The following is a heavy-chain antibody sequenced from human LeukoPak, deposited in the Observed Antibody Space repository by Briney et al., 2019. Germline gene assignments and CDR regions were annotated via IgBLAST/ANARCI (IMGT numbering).Heavy chain of an antibody. CDR3: ARSTRIAAEI. V-gene: IGHV4-39*07. Sequence: SETLSLTCTVSGGSISSSSYYWGWIRQPPGKGLEWIGSIYYSGSTYYNPSLKSRVTISVDTSKNQFSLKLSSVTAADTAVYYCARSTRIAAEIWGQGTMVTVSS. CDR2: IYYSGST. D-gene: IGHD6-25*01. CDR1: GGSISSSSYY. J-gene: IGHJ3*02.